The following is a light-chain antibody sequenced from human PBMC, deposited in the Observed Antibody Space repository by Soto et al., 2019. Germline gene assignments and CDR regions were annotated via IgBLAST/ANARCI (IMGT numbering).Light chain of an antibody. J-gene: IGLJ2*01. Sequence: QSVLTQPASVSGSPGQSITISCTGTSSDVGGYNYVSWYQQHPGKAPKLMIYDVSNRPSGVSNRSSGSKSGNTASLTISGLQAEDEADYYCSSYTNSSTSVVFGGGTQLTVL. V-gene: IGLV2-14*01. CDR3: SSYTNSSTSVV. CDR2: DVS. CDR1: SSDVGGYNY.